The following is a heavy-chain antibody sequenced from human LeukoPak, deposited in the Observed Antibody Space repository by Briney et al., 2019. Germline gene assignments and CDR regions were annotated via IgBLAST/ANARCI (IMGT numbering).Heavy chain of an antibody. D-gene: IGHD2-8*01. V-gene: IGHV3-53*01. CDR3: AFSNAFKV. J-gene: IGHJ4*02. Sequence: GGSLRLSCVVSGFTVSTNFMSWVRQAPGERLEWVSVIYSGGSTYYADSVKGRFTISRDNAKNSLYLEMNSLTAEDTAVYYCAFSNAFKVWGQGTLVTVSS. CDR2: IYSGGST. CDR1: GFTVSTNF.